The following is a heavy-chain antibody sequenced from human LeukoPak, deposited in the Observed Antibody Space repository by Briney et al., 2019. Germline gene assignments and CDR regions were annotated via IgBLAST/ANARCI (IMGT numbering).Heavy chain of an antibody. V-gene: IGHV3-23*01. J-gene: IGHJ4*02. Sequence: GGSLRLSCAASGLAFSSYAMSWVRQAPGKGLEWVSTISVASNTFYADSVKGRFTISRDNSRNTVYLQMTSLRADDTAVYYCAKEGIAARGPFDYWGQGTLVTVSS. D-gene: IGHD6-6*01. CDR3: AKEGIAARGPFDY. CDR2: ISVASNT. CDR1: GLAFSSYA.